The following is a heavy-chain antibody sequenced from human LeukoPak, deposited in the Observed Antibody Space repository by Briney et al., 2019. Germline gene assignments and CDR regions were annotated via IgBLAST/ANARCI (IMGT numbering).Heavy chain of an antibody. CDR1: GGSISSYY. J-gene: IGHJ2*01. CDR2: IYYSGST. CDR3: ARDSPSSGWYFDL. V-gene: IGHV4-59*01. Sequence: SETLSLTCTVSGGSISSYYWSWIRQPPGKGLEWIGYIYYSGSTNYNPSLKSRVTISVDTSKNQFSLKLSSVTAADTAVYYCARDSPSSGWYFDLWGRGTLVTVSS. D-gene: IGHD3-10*01.